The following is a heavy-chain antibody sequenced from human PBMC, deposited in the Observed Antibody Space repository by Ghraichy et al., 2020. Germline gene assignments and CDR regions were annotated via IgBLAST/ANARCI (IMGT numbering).Heavy chain of an antibody. Sequence: SETLSLTCAVYGGSFSGYYWSWIRQPPGKGLEWIGEINHSGSTNYNPSLKSRVTISVDTSKNQFSLKLSSVTAADTAVYYCARAPRITMVRGVINYYYYYYGMDVWGQGTTVTVSS. CDR2: INHSGST. CDR1: GGSFSGYY. V-gene: IGHV4-34*01. D-gene: IGHD3-10*01. CDR3: ARAPRITMVRGVINYYYYYYGMDV. J-gene: IGHJ6*02.